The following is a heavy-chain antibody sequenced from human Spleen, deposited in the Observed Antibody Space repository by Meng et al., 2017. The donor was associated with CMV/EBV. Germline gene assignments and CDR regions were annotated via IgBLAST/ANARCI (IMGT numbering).Heavy chain of an antibody. Sequence: GGSLRLSCAASGFTFSSYSMNWVRQAPGKGLEWVSVIYSGGSTYYADSVKGRFTISRDNSKNTLYLQMNSLRAEDTAVYYCARESPVAGTNAFDIWGQGTMVTVSS. J-gene: IGHJ3*02. CDR2: IYSGGST. D-gene: IGHD6-19*01. V-gene: IGHV3-66*02. CDR3: ARESPVAGTNAFDI. CDR1: GFTFSSYS.